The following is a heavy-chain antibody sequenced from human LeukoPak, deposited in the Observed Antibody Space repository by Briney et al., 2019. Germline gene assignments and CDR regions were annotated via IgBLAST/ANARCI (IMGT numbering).Heavy chain of an antibody. CDR1: GFTFDDYG. V-gene: IGHV3-20*04. J-gene: IGHJ6*03. CDR2: INWNGGST. D-gene: IGHD1-26*01. Sequence: RPWGSLRLSCAASGFTFDDYGMNWVRQAPGKGLEWVSGINWNGGSTGYADSVKGRFTISRDNSKNSLYLPMNSLTAEDTAVYYCARDPYSGAYGNTYYYYMDVWGKGTTVTIYS. CDR3: ARDPYSGAYGNTYYYYMDV.